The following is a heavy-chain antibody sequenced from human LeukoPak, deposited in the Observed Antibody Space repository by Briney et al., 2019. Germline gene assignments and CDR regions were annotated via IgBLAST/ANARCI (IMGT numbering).Heavy chain of an antibody. J-gene: IGHJ4*02. V-gene: IGHV4-30-2*01. CDR1: GGSISSGDYY. CDR2: IYHSGST. CDR3: ARGGRDYYDSSGYLPFDY. D-gene: IGHD3-22*01. Sequence: SETLSLTCTVSGGSISSGDYYWSWIRQPPGKGLEWIGYIYHSGSTYYNPSLKSRVTISVDRSKNQFSLKLSSVTAADTAVYYCARGGRDYYDSSGYLPFDYWGQGTLVTVSS.